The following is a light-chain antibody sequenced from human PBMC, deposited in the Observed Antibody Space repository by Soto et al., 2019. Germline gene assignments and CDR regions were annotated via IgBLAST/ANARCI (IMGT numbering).Light chain of an antibody. CDR1: DSIDRY. CDR2: AAS. Sequence: DIQMTQSPSSLSAFVGDTVTISCRATDSIDRYLNWYQQKPGQAPRVLITAASTLQSGVPSRFSGSGSGTDFTLTINNLQPEDFATYYCQRTYNAPFTFGPGTKVDIK. J-gene: IGKJ3*01. V-gene: IGKV1-39*01. CDR3: QRTYNAPFT.